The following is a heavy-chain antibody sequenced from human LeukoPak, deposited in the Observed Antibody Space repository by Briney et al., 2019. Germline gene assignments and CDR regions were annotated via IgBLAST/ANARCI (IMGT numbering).Heavy chain of an antibody. CDR2: IYTTGSS. CDR1: GGSTSGINYY. Sequence: SQTLSLTCTVSGGSTSGINYYWTWIRQPAGKGLEWIGRIYTTGSSNYNPSLKSRVTISVDTSNNQFSLKLSSVTAADTAVYYCARVSQSGVWDVWGQGTTVTVSS. CDR3: ARVSQSGVWDV. D-gene: IGHD3-10*01. J-gene: IGHJ6*02. V-gene: IGHV4-61*02.